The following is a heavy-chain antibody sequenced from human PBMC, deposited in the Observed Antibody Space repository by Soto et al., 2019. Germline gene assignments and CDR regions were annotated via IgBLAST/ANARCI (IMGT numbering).Heavy chain of an antibody. D-gene: IGHD1-26*01. CDR2: IYYSGST. CDR3: ASERVFSGSYPY. J-gene: IGHJ4*02. V-gene: IGHV4-59*01. CDR1: GGSISSYY. Sequence: SETLSLTCTVSGGSISSYYWSWIRQPPGKGLEWIGYIYYSGSTNYNPSPKSRVTISVDTSKNQFSLKLSSVTAADTAVYYCASERVFSGSYPYWGQGTLVTVSS.